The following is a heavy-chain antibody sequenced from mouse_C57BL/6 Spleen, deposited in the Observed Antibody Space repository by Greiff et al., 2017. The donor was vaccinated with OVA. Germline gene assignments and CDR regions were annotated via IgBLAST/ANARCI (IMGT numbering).Heavy chain of an antibody. Sequence: VQLQESGPELVKPGASVKISCKASGYAFSSSWMNWVKQRPGKGLEWIGRIYPGDGDTNYNGKFKGKATLTADKSSSTAYMQLSSLTSEDSAVYFCARYPYFDVWGTGTTVTVSS. V-gene: IGHV1-82*01. J-gene: IGHJ1*03. CDR1: GYAFSSSW. CDR3: ARYPYFDV. CDR2: IYPGDGDT.